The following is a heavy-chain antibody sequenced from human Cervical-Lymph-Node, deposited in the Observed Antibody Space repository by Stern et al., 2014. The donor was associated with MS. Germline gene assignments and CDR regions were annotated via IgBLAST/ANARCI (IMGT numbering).Heavy chain of an antibody. J-gene: IGHJ4*02. V-gene: IGHV1-69*01. Sequence: MQLVESGAEVKKPGSSVKVSCKASGGTFSNYATSWVRQVPGQGLEWVGGIIPIFVIVHYAQKFQGRVTISADESTSTAYMEVNSLTHEDTAVYYCARASLTSGYYYSHLAYWGQGTLVTVSS. CDR3: ARASLTSGYYYSHLAY. CDR2: IIPIFVIV. CDR1: GGTFSNYA. D-gene: IGHD3-22*01.